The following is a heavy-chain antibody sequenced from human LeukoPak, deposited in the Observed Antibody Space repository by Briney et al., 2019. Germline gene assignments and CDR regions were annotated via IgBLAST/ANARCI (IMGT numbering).Heavy chain of an antibody. J-gene: IGHJ4*02. V-gene: IGHV3-11*06. CDR1: GYAFSDYY. CDR2: ISSGSTYT. Sequence: GGSLRLSCAASGYAFSDYYMTWIRQAPGKGMEWVSYISSGSTYTNYGDAVKGRFIISRDNAKNSLYLQMNSLRAEDTAVYYCARVSSSSTNYFDSWGQGTLVTVSS. D-gene: IGHD6-19*01. CDR3: ARVSSSSTNYFDS.